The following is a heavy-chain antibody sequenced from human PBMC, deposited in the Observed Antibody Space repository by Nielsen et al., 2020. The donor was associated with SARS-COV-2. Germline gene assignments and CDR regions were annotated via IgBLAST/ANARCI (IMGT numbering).Heavy chain of an antibody. CDR1: GFTFSDSF. V-gene: IGHV3-11*03. D-gene: IGHD1-26*01. J-gene: IGHJ4*02. Sequence: GRSLRLSCTASGFTFSDSFLSWIRQAPGKGLEWVSYISGSGSYTNYADSLKGRFTISRDNSKNTLYLEMNSLRADDTAVYYCANGPGSWDYWGQGTLVTVSS. CDR2: ISGSGSYT. CDR3: ANGPGSWDY.